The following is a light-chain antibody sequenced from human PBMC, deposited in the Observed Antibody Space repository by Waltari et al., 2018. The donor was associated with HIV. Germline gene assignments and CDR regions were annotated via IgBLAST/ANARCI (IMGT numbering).Light chain of an antibody. CDR1: SSDVGGYNY. V-gene: IGLV2-14*03. CDR3: SSYTSSSTLCV. J-gene: IGLJ1*01. Sequence: GQSITISCTGTSSDVGGYNYVSWYQQHPGKAPKLMIYDVSNRPSGVSNRFSGSKSGNTASLTISGLQAEDEADYYCSSYTSSSTLCVFGTGTKVTVL. CDR2: DVS.